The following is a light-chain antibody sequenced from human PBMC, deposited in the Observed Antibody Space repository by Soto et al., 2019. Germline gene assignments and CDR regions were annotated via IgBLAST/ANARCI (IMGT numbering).Light chain of an antibody. V-gene: IGKV3-11*01. CDR1: QSVSSY. Sequence: EIVLTQSPATLSLSPGERATLSCRASQSVSSYLAWYQQKPGQAPRLLIYDASNRATGIPARFSGGGSGTDLTLTISSLEPEDFAVYFCQQRSNWPPYTFGQGTKLEIK. CDR3: QQRSNWPPYT. CDR2: DAS. J-gene: IGKJ2*01.